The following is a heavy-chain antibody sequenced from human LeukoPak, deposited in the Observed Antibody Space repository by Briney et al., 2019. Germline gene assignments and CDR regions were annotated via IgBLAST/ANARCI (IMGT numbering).Heavy chain of an antibody. CDR3: AKDPRYYYDHGLFDY. CDR1: GFTFSSYA. J-gene: IGHJ4*02. D-gene: IGHD3-22*01. CDR2: ISAGGDKT. V-gene: IGHV3-23*01. Sequence: GGSLRLSCAASGFTFSSYAMSWVRQAPGKGLEWVSGISAGGDKTYYRDSVKGRITISRDNSKNTLYLQMNSLRAEDTAVYYCAKDPRYYYDHGLFDYWGQGTLVTVSS.